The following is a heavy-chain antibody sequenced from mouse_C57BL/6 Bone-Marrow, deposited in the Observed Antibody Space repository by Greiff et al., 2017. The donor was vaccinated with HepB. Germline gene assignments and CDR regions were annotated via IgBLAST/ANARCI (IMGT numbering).Heavy chain of an antibody. CDR1: GYTFTDYY. V-gene: IGHV1-19*01. CDR3: ARSPYYGNFSWFAY. Sequence: EVQLQQSGPVLVKPGASVKMSCKASGYTFTDYYMNWVKQSHGKSLEWIGGINPYNGGTSYNQKFKGKATLTVDKSSSTAYMELNSLTSEDSAVYYCARSPYYGNFSWFAYWGQGTLVTVSA. J-gene: IGHJ3*01. D-gene: IGHD2-10*01. CDR2: INPYNGGT.